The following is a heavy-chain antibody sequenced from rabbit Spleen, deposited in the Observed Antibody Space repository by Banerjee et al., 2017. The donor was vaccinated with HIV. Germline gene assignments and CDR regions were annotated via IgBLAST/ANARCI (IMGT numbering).Heavy chain of an antibody. D-gene: IGHD8-1*01. CDR1: GVSFSGNSY. CDR3: ARDTGSSFSSYGMDL. CDR2: IDTGSSGFT. J-gene: IGHJ6*01. Sequence: QEQLEESGGGLVQAGASLTLTCTASGVSFSGNSYMCWVRQAPGKGLEWIVCIDTGSSGFTYFASWAKGRFTISKTSSTTVTLQMTSLTAADTATYFCARDTGSSFSSYGMDLWGQGTLVTVS. V-gene: IGHV1S45*01.